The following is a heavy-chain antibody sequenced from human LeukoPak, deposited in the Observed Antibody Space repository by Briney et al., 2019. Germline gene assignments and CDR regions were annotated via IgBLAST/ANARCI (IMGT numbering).Heavy chain of an antibody. CDR1: GGTISSYY. D-gene: IGHD3-3*01. CDR2: IYYSGST. CDR3: ARAPGGITVFGVVIPYYFDY. Sequence: PSETLCLTCTASGGTISSYYWSWIRQPPGKGLEWVGYIYYSGSTNYNPSVKGRITMSVDTSKNQFSLKLSSVTAADTAVYYCARAPGGITVFGVVIPYYFDYWGQGTLVTVSS. V-gene: IGHV4-59*01. J-gene: IGHJ4*02.